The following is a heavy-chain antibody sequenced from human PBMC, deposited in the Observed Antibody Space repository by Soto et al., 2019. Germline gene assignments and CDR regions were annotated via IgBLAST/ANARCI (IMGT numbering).Heavy chain of an antibody. V-gene: IGHV5-51*01. CDR1: GYIFANDW. CDR3: ARRVAAHPYFDF. Sequence: GESLKISCKGSGYIFANDWIAWVRQMPGKGLEWMGIIFPGDSDTRYSPSFQGQDTISADKSINTAYLQWSSLKASDTAVYYCARRVAAHPYFDFWGQGALVTVSS. J-gene: IGHJ4*02. CDR2: IFPGDSDT. D-gene: IGHD6-6*01.